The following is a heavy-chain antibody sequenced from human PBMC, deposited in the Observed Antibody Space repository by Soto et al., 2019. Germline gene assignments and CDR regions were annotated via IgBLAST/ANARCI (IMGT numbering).Heavy chain of an antibody. CDR1: GFTFSSYS. CDR3: ARRQYCSSTSCYGEAYYYYYMDV. J-gene: IGHJ6*03. Sequence: GGSLRLSCAASGFTFSSYSMNWVRQAPGKGLEWVSYISSSSSTIYYADSVKGRFTISRDNAKNSLYLQMNSLRAEDTAVYYCARRQYCSSTSCYGEAYYYYYMDVWGKGTTVTVSS. D-gene: IGHD2-2*01. CDR2: ISSSSSTI. V-gene: IGHV3-48*01.